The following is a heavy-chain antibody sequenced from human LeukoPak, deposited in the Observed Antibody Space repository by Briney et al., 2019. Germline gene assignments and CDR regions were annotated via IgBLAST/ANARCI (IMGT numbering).Heavy chain of an antibody. D-gene: IGHD6-6*01. Sequence: GASVKVSCEASGYTFTGYYMHWVRQAPGQGLEWMGWINPNSGGTNYAQKFQGRVTTTRDTSISTAYMGLSRLRSDDTAVYYCASALGAARLDYWGQGTLVTVSS. CDR1: GYTFTGYY. CDR2: INPNSGGT. CDR3: ASALGAARLDY. V-gene: IGHV1-2*02. J-gene: IGHJ4*02.